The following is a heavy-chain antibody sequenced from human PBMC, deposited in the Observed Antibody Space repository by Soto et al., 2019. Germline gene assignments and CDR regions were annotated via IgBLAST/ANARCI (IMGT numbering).Heavy chain of an antibody. CDR2: IIPIFGTA. CDR3: AREGYCSSTSCYTYYYYGMDV. D-gene: IGHD2-2*02. V-gene: IGHV1-69*06. CDR1: GGTFSSYA. J-gene: IGHJ6*02. Sequence: SVKVSCKASGGTFSSYAISWLRQAPGQGLEWMGGIIPIFGTANYAQKFQGRVTITADKSTSTAYMELSSLRSEDTAVYYCAREGYCSSTSCYTYYYYGMDVWGQGTTVTVSS.